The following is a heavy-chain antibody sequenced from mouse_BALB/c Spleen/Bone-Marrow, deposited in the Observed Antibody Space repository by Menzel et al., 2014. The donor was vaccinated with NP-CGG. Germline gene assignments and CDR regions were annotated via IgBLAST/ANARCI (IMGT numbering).Heavy chain of an antibody. CDR3: ATHYYGRFDY. J-gene: IGHJ2*01. Sequence: EVQRVESGGGLVKPGGSLKLSCAASGFGFSSSDMPWVRQTPEKRLEWVAYISSGGGSTYYPDTVKGRFTISRDNAKNTLYLQMSSLKSEDTAMYYCATHYYGRFDYWGQGTLSQSPQ. V-gene: IGHV5-12-1*01. D-gene: IGHD1-2*01. CDR2: ISSGGGST. CDR1: GFGFSSSD.